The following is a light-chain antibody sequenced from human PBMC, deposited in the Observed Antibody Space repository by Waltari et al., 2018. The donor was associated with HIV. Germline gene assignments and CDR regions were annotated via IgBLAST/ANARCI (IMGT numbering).Light chain of an antibody. V-gene: IGKV1-39*01. CDR3: QQSNSIPLT. J-gene: IGKJ4*01. Sequence: DIQMTQSPSSLSASVGDRVTITCRASQSISIYLNWYQQKPGKAPKLLIYSTSSLQSGGPSRFSGSGSGTEFTLIISSLQPEDFATYFCQQSNSIPLTFGGGTKVEIK. CDR2: STS. CDR1: QSISIY.